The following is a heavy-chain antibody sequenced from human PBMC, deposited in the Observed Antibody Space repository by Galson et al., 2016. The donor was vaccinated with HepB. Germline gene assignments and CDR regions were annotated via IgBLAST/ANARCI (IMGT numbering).Heavy chain of an antibody. CDR3: AVDYGGNSAFDS. J-gene: IGHJ4*02. CDR1: GGSISSRNW. V-gene: IGHV4-4*02. Sequence: ETLSLTCAVSGGSISSRNWWDWVRQPPGKGLEWIGEIYHSGRTNYSPSLKSRVTMSVDKSKNQFSLRLNSVTAADTAVYYCAVDYGGNSAFDSWGQGTLATVSS. CDR2: IYHSGRT. D-gene: IGHD4-23*01.